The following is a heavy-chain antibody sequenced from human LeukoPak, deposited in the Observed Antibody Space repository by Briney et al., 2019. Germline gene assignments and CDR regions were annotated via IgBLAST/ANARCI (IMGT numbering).Heavy chain of an antibody. CDR3: ARGGYYGSGSHYGPVANYYYYYYMDV. CDR2: MNPNSGNT. V-gene: IGHV1-8*02. J-gene: IGHJ6*03. CDR1: GYTFTGYY. D-gene: IGHD3-10*01. Sequence: GASVTVSCKASGYTFTGYYMHWVRQATGQGLEWMGWMNPNSGNTGYAQKFQGRVTMTRNTSISTAYMELSSLRSEDTAVYYCARGGYYGSGSHYGPVANYYYYYYMDVWGKGTTVTISS.